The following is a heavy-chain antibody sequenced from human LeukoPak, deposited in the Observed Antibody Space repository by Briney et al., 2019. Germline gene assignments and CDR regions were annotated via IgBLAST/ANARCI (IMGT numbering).Heavy chain of an antibody. V-gene: IGHV3-23*01. CDR2: ISGSGGST. CDR1: GFTFDDYA. D-gene: IGHD3-10*01. J-gene: IGHJ6*03. Sequence: PGRSLRLSCAASGFTFDDYAMHWVRQAPGKGLEWVSAISGSGGSTYYADSVKGRFTISRDNSKNTLYLQMNSLRAEDTAVYYCAKGGFYYYYMDVWGKGTTVTVSS. CDR3: AKGGFYYYYMDV.